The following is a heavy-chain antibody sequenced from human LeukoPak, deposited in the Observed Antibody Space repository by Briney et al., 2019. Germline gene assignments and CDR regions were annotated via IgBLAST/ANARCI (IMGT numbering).Heavy chain of an antibody. V-gene: IGHV1-46*01. J-gene: IGHJ4*02. CDR2: INPSGGST. D-gene: IGHD3-3*01. CDR3: ARHGAEGVDFDY. Sequence: ASVKVSRKASGYTFTSYYMHWVRQAPGQGLEWMGIINPSGGSTSYAQKFQGRVTMTRDTSTSTVYMELSSLRSEDTAVYYCARHGAEGVDFDYWGQGTLVTVSS. CDR1: GYTFTSYY.